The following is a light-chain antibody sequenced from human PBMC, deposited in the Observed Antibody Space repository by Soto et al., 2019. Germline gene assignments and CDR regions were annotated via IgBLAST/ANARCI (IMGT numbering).Light chain of an antibody. J-gene: IGLJ3*02. CDR1: SSDDGGYNY. CDR3: CSYAGSYTWV. CDR2: DVS. Sequence: QSALTQPRSVSGSPGQSVTISCTGTSSDDGGYNYVSWYQQHPGKAPKLIIYDVSKRPSGVPDRFSGSKSGNTASLTISGLQAEDVADYYCCSYAGSYTWVFGGGTKLTVL. V-gene: IGLV2-11*01.